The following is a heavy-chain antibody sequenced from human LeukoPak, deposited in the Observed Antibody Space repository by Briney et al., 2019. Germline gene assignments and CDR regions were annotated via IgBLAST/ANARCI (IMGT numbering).Heavy chain of an antibody. D-gene: IGHD2-2*01. Sequence: ASVTVSFKASGYTFTGYYMHWVRQAPGQGLEWMGWINPNSGGTNYAQKFQGRVTMTRDTSISTAYMELSRLRSDDTAVYYCARRCSSTSCYPSPDYWGQGTLVTVSS. CDR3: ARRCSSTSCYPSPDY. J-gene: IGHJ4*02. CDR2: INPNSGGT. V-gene: IGHV1-2*02. CDR1: GYTFTGYY.